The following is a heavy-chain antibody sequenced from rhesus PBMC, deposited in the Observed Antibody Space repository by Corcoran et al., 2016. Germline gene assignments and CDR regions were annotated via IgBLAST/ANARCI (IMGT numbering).Heavy chain of an antibody. CDR3: ATQGYNWNDDVRGYYFDY. Sequence: QVQLQESGPGLVKPSETLSLTCAVPCGSSRGFYWHWFRPPPGLGVEGAGYIGVSRWITYYNPSQKSRVTISTDTSKNQFSLKLSSVTAADTAVYYCATQGYNWNDDVRGYYFDYWGQGVLVTVSS. D-gene: IGHD1-7*02. CDR1: CGSSRGFY. J-gene: IGHJ4*01. V-gene: IGHV4-165*02. CDR2: IGVSRWIT.